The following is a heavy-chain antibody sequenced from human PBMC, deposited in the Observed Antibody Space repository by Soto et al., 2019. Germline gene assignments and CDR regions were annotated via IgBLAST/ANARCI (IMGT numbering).Heavy chain of an antibody. J-gene: IGHJ4*02. D-gene: IGHD1-26*01. V-gene: IGHV3-30*03. Sequence: QVQLVESGGGVVRPGRSLRLSCVASGFTFRDYGMHWVRQAPGKGLEWVAGISHHGLKEHYADSVKGRFTSSRDNSKKSVYLQLNRLRGNDTAVYYCATDWVSGLNKYYFEYWGQGTLVTVSS. CDR2: ISHHGLKE. CDR3: ATDWVSGLNKYYFEY. CDR1: GFTFRDYG.